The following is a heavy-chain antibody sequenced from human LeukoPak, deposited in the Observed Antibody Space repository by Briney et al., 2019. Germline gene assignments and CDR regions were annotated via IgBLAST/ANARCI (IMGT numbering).Heavy chain of an antibody. CDR3: ARGRPYCSSTSCYSYAFDI. J-gene: IGHJ3*02. V-gene: IGHV4-34*01. CDR1: GGSFSGYY. D-gene: IGHD2-2*01. Sequence: PSETLSLTCAVYGGSFSGYYWSWIRQPPEKGLEWIGEINHSGSTNYNPSLKSRVTISVDTSKNQFSLKLSSVTAADTAVYYCARGRPYCSSTSCYSYAFDIWGQGTMVTVSS. CDR2: INHSGST.